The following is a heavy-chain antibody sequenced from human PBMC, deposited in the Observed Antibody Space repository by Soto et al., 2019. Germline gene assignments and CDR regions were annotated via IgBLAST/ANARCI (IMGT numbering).Heavy chain of an antibody. CDR1: GGSISSGGYY. CDR2: IYYSGST. J-gene: IGHJ4*02. CDR3: ARDRGTVTTPRYYFDY. D-gene: IGHD4-17*01. Sequence: QVQLQESGPGLVKPSQNLSLTCTVSGGSISSGGYYWSWIRQHPGKGLEWIGYIYYSGSTYYNPSLKSRVTISVDTSKNQFSLKLSSVTAADTAVYYCARDRGTVTTPRYYFDYWGQGTLVTVSS. V-gene: IGHV4-31*03.